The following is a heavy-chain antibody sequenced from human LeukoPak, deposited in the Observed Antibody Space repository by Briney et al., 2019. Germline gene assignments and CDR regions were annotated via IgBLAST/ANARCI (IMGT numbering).Heavy chain of an antibody. CDR2: ISSGSSTI. CDR3: ARGYYDFWSGFLDYYYMDV. CDR1: GFTFSSYS. Sequence: PGGSLRLSCAASGFTFSSYSMNWVRQAPGKGLEWVSYISSGSSTIYYADSVKGRFTISRDNAKNSLYLQMNSLRAEDTAVYYCARGYYDFWSGFLDYYYMDVWGKGTTVTVSS. D-gene: IGHD3-3*01. J-gene: IGHJ6*03. V-gene: IGHV3-48*01.